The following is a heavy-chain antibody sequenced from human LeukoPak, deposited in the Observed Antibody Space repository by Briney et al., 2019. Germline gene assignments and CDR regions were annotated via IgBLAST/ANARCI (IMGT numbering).Heavy chain of an antibody. V-gene: IGHV1-18*01. Sequence: ASVKVSCKASGYTFTSYGITWVRQAPGQGLEWVGWISAYNGNTKYPQKLQGRVTMTTDTSTSTAYMELRSLRSDDTAVYYCARGPIIDIVIVPAADDYYYMDVWGKGTTVTVSS. CDR3: ARGPIIDIVIVPAADDYYYMDV. J-gene: IGHJ6*03. CDR2: ISAYNGNT. CDR1: GYTFTSYG. D-gene: IGHD2-2*01.